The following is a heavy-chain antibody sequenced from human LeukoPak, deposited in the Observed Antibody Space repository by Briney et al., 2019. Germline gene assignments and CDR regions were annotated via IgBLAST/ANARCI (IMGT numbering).Heavy chain of an antibody. V-gene: IGHV1-8*01. J-gene: IGHJ5*02. CDR2: MNPNSGNT. Sequence: ASVKVSCKASGYTFTSYDINWVRQATGQGLEWMGWMNPNSGNTGYAQKFQGRVTMTRNTSISTAYMELSSLRSEDTAVYYCARGRLRFFHNWSDPWGQGTLVTVSS. CDR3: ARGRLRFFHNWSDP. D-gene: IGHD3-3*01. CDR1: GYTFTSYD.